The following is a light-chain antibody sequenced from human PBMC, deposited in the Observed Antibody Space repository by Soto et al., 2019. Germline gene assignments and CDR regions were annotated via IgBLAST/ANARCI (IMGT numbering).Light chain of an antibody. CDR2: GAS. CDR3: QQYVTSPWA. V-gene: IGKV3-20*01. CDR1: QSVSSSF. J-gene: IGKJ1*01. Sequence: EIVLTQSPGTLSLSPGERATLSCRASQSVSSSFLAWYQQKPGQAPRLLIYGASNRATGIPDRFSGSGSGTDFTLTISRLEPEDFALYYCQQYVTSPWALGQGTKVDI.